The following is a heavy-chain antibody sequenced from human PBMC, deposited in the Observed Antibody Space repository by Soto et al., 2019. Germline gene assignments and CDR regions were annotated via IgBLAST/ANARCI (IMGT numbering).Heavy chain of an antibody. J-gene: IGHJ4*02. V-gene: IGHV4-39*01. CDR1: GGSISSSSYY. D-gene: IGHD5-18*01. CDR2: IYYSGST. CDR3: ASSVDTSLVDYFDY. Sequence: PSETLSLTCTVSGGSISSSSYYWGWIRQPPGKGLEWIGSIYYSGSTYYNPSLKSRVTISVDTSKNQFSLKLSSVTAADTAVYYCASSVDTSLVDYFDYWGQGTLVTVS.